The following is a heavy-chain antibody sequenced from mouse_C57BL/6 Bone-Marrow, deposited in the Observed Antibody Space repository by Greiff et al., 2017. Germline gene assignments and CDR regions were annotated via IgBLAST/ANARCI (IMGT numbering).Heavy chain of an antibody. CDR1: GFTFSSYG. CDR3: ARRPYYGSSYHWYFDV. D-gene: IGHD1-1*01. Sequence: VQLKESGGDLVKPGGSLKLSCAASGFTFSSYGMSLVRQTPDKRLEWVATISSGGSYTYYPDSVKGRFTISRYNAKNTLYLQMSSLKSEDTAMYYCARRPYYGSSYHWYFDVWCTGTTVTVSS. V-gene: IGHV5-6*01. J-gene: IGHJ1*03. CDR2: ISSGGSYT.